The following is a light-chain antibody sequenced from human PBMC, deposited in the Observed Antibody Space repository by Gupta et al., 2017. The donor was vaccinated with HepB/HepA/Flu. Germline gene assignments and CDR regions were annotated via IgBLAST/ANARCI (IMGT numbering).Light chain of an antibody. CDR3: QQYLDSRWCS. V-gene: IGKV4-1*01. CDR2: WAT. CDR1: QSVLHSSKSKNY. Sequence: DIVMTQSPDSLAVSLGERATINCRSSQSVLHSSKSKNYLAWYQQKPGQPPKLLIYWATTRESGVPDRFSGSGYGTDFTLTISSRQTEDVAVYYCQQYLDSRWCSFGQGTKLEIK. J-gene: IGKJ2*04.